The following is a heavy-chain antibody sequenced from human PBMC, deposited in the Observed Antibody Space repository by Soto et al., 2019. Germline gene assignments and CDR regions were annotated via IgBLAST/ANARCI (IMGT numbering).Heavy chain of an antibody. J-gene: IGHJ4*02. V-gene: IGHV1-2*04. CDR2: INPNSGGT. Sequence: ASVKVSCKASGYTFTGYYMHWVRQAPGQGLEWMGWINPNSGGTNYAQKFQGWVTMTRDTSISTAYMELSRLRSDDTAVYYCARGGLWFGELAYFDYWGQGTLVTVSS. D-gene: IGHD3-10*01. CDR3: ARGGLWFGELAYFDY. CDR1: GYTFTGYY.